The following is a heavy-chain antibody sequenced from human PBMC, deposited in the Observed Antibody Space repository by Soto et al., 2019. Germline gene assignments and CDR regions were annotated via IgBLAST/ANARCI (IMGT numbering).Heavy chain of an antibody. CDR1: GFTFSSYA. J-gene: IGHJ4*02. Sequence: GGSLRLSCAASGFTFSSYAMSWVRQAPGKGLEWVSGISGSGGSTYYADSVKGRFTVSRDNSKNTLYLQMNSLRAEDTAVYYCAKPLGTMVRGVIITKYYFDYWGQGTLVTVSS. D-gene: IGHD3-10*01. CDR3: AKPLGTMVRGVIITKYYFDY. V-gene: IGHV3-23*01. CDR2: ISGSGGST.